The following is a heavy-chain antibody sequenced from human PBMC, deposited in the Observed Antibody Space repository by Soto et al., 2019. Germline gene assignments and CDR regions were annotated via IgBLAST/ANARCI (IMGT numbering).Heavy chain of an antibody. J-gene: IGHJ4*02. Sequence: EVQLLESGGGLVQPGGSLRLSCAASGFTFSSYAMNWVRQAPGKGLEWVSTISGGGANTYYADSVKGRFTISRDNSRNTLSLQINSLRAEDSAVYYCSKDSGFYASGSYGRHWGQGTLLTVSS. CDR1: GFTFSSYA. D-gene: IGHD3-10*01. V-gene: IGHV3-23*01. CDR3: SKDSGFYASGSYGRH. CDR2: ISGGGANT.